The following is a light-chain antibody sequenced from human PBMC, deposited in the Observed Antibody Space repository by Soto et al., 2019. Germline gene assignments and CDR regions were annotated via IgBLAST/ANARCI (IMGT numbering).Light chain of an antibody. Sequence: DIQMTQSPSTLSASVGDRVTITCRASQSLSSWLAWYQQKPGKAPKLLIYKASSLEGGVPSRFSGSGSGTDFTLTISSPQPDDFATYYCQQYNSYPLTFGGGTKVEIK. J-gene: IGKJ4*01. CDR2: KAS. CDR3: QQYNSYPLT. CDR1: QSLSSW. V-gene: IGKV1-5*03.